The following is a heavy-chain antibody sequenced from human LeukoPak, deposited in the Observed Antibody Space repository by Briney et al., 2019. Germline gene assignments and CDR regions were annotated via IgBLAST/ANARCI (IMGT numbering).Heavy chain of an antibody. Sequence: GRSLRLSCAASGFTFDDYAMHWVRQAPGKGLEWVSGISWNSGSIGYADSVKGRFTISRDNAKNSLYLQMNSLRAEDMALYYCAKDVVAATSGAFDIWGQGTMVTVSS. CDR2: ISWNSGSI. CDR1: GFTFDDYA. D-gene: IGHD2-15*01. V-gene: IGHV3-9*03. J-gene: IGHJ3*02. CDR3: AKDVVAATSGAFDI.